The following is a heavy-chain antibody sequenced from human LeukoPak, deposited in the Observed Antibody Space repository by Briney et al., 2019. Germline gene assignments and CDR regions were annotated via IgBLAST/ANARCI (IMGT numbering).Heavy chain of an antibody. CDR1: GGSISSYY. CDR3: ARVGITALPYYDY. J-gene: IGHJ4*02. V-gene: IGHV4-59*01. CDR2: IYYSGST. D-gene: IGHD6-6*01. Sequence: SETLSLTCTVSGGSISSYYWSWIRQPPGKGLEWIGYIYYSGSTNYNPSLKSRVTISVDTSKNQFSLKLSSVTAADTAVYYCARVGITALPYYDYCGQGTLVTVSS.